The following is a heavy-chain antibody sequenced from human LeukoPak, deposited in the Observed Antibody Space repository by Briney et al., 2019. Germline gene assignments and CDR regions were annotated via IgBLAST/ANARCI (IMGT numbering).Heavy chain of an antibody. D-gene: IGHD3-3*01. V-gene: IGHV4-34*01. CDR1: GGSFSGYY. CDR2: INHSGST. J-gene: IGHJ6*03. Sequence: SETLSLTCAVYGGSFSGYYWSWIRQPPGKGLEWIGEINHSGSTNYNPSLKSRVTISVDTSKNQFSLKLSSVTAADTAVYYCARGAPSSDFWSGYYKPLNYYYYYMDVWGKGTTVTVSS. CDR3: ARGAPSSDFWSGYYKPLNYYYYYMDV.